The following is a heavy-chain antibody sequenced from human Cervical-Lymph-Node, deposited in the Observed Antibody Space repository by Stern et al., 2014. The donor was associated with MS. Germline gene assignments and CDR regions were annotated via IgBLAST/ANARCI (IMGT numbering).Heavy chain of an antibody. D-gene: IGHD1-1*01. J-gene: IGHJ6*02. CDR1: GGTLSSYG. CDR3: AGLNSAYYYGMDV. CDR2: IIPIFGTP. V-gene: IGHV1-69*01. Sequence: VQLVESGAEVKKPGSSVKVSCQASGGTLSSYGISWVRQAHGQGLEWMGGIIPIFGTPNYAQKFQGRVTITADESTSTAYMELSSLRSEDTAVYSCAGLNSAYYYGMDVWGQGNTVTVSS.